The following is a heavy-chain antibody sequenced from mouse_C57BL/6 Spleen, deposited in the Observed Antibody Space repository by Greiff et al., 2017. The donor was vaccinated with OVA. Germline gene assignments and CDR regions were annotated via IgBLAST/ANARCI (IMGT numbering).Heavy chain of an antibody. CDR3: ARDGGSGYFDY. J-gene: IGHJ2*01. CDR2: INSDGSST. Sequence: EVKLMESEGGLVQPGSSMKLSCTASGFTFSDYYMAWVRQVPEKGLEWVANINSDGSSTYYLDSLKSRFIISRDNAKNILYLQMSSLKSEDTATYYCARDGGSGYFDYWGQGTTLTVSS. D-gene: IGHD1-1*01. CDR1: GFTFSDYY. V-gene: IGHV5-16*01.